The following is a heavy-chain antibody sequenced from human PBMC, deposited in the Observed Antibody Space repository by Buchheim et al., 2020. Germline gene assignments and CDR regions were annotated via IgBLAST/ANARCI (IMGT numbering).Heavy chain of an antibody. CDR3: ARDPNGSFDY. CDR1: GFTFSRFA. J-gene: IGHJ4*02. Sequence: EVQLLESGGGLVQPGGSLRLSCAASGFTFSRFAMLWIRQAPGKGLEWVSTITGGGVTTNTAASAKGRFPTSRYNSKNMLYLQMSNLRAEDTALYYCARDPNGSFDYWGQGTL. V-gene: IGHV3-23*01. D-gene: IGHD1-26*01. CDR2: ITGGGVTT.